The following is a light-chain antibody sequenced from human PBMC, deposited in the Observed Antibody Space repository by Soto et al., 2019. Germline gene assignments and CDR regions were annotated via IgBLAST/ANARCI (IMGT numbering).Light chain of an antibody. CDR3: QQRYSMPLT. CDR1: QSISSH. CDR2: EAS. J-gene: IGKJ3*01. Sequence: DIQMTQSPSSLCASVGDRVTITCRASQSISSHLNWYQQKPGKAPQLLIYEASSLQGGVPSRFSGSGSGTDFTLTISRLQADDFAIYYCQQRYSMPLTFGPGTRVDIK. V-gene: IGKV1-39*01.